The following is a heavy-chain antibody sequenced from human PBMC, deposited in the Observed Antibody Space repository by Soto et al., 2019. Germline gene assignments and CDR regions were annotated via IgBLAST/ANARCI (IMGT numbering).Heavy chain of an antibody. CDR1: GGSFSGYY. CDR3: ARGYFVVVPAAMRVGGGYYYGMDV. Sequence: QVQLQQWGAGLLKPSETLSLTCAVYGGSFSGYYWSWIRQPPGKGLEWIGEINHSGSTNYNPSLKRRGTISVDTSKNQFSLKLSSVTAADTAVYYCARGYFVVVPAAMRVGGGYYYGMDVWGQGTTVTVSS. CDR2: INHSGST. D-gene: IGHD2-2*01. V-gene: IGHV4-34*01. J-gene: IGHJ6*02.